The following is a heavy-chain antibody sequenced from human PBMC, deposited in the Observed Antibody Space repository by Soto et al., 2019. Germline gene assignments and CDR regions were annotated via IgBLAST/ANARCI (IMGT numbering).Heavy chain of an antibody. Sequence: SETLSLTCTVSGGSSSSYYWSWIRQPPGKGLEWIGYIYYSGSTNYNPSLKSRVTISVDTSKNQFSLKLNSVTAADTAVYFCTKEPSGYDSGYWGQGTLVTVSS. V-gene: IGHV4-59*12. J-gene: IGHJ4*02. CDR1: GGSSSSYY. CDR2: IYYSGST. CDR3: TKEPSGYDSGY. D-gene: IGHD5-12*01.